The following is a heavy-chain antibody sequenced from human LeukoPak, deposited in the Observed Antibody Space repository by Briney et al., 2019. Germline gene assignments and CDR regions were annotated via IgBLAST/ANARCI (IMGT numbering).Heavy chain of an antibody. CDR1: GFTFSTYW. V-gene: IGHV3-74*01. D-gene: IGHD6-19*01. J-gene: IGHJ4*02. CDR3: AGDSRGNYNSGWYAPFFDY. Sequence: GGSLRLSCAASGFTFSTYWMHWVRQAPGKGLVWVSRISSDGSITGYADSVKGRFTISRDTSRNTLYLQMNSLRADDTAMYYCAGDSRGNYNSGWYAPFFDYWGLGTLVTVSS. CDR2: ISSDGSIT.